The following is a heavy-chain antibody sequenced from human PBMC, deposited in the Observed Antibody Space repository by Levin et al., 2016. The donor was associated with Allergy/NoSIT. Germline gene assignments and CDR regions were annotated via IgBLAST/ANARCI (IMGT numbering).Heavy chain of an antibody. D-gene: IGHD3-22*01. V-gene: IGHV3-66*04. CDR3: ARHPAITMIVNYYGMDV. Sequence: GESLKISCAASGFSVSSNYMSWVRQAPGKGLEWVSVIYSGGSTYYADSVKGRFTISRDNSKNTLYLQMNSLRAEDTAVYYCARHPAITMIVNYYGMDVWGQGTTVTVSS. J-gene: IGHJ6*02. CDR1: GFSVSSNY. CDR2: IYSGGST.